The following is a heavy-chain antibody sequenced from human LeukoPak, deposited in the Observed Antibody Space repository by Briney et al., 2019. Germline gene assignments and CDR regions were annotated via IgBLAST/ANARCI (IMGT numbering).Heavy chain of an antibody. J-gene: IGHJ4*02. CDR2: IYYSGST. D-gene: IGHD3-3*01. CDR3: ARELEGQIDY. CDR1: GGSISSGGYC. Sequence: SQTLSLTCTVSGGSISSGGYCWRWIRQHPGKGLEWIGYIYYSGSTYYNPSLKSRVTISVDTSKNQFSLKLSSVTAADTAVYYCARELEGQIDYWGQGTLVTVSS. V-gene: IGHV4-31*03.